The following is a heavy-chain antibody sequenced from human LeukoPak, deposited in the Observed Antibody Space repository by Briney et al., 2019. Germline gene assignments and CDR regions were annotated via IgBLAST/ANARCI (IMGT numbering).Heavy chain of an antibody. CDR1: GGSFSGYY. CDR2: INHSGST. CDR3: ARRVNSSGWYHWTNFDY. D-gene: IGHD6-19*01. Sequence: PSETLSLTRAVYGGSFSGYYWSWIRQPPGKGLEWIGEINHSGSTNYNPSLKSRVTISVDTSKNQFSLKLSSVTAADTAVYYCARRVNSSGWYHWTNFDYWGQGTLVTVSS. J-gene: IGHJ4*02. V-gene: IGHV4-34*01.